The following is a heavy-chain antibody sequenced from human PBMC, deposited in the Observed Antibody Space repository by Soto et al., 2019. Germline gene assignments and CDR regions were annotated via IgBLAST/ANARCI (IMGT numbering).Heavy chain of an antibody. V-gene: IGHV1-46*01. CDR3: ASGGSTVVLPAAIPVAAVAHGSFDY. D-gene: IGHD2-2*02. CDR2: INPSGGST. Sequence: XSVKVSCRASGYTFTSYYTHWVRQAPGQGLEWMGIINPSGGSTSYAQKFQGRVTMTRDTSTSTVYMELSSLRSEDTAVYYCASGGSTVVLPAAIPVAAVAHGSFDYWGQGTLVTVSS. J-gene: IGHJ4*02. CDR1: GYTFTSYY.